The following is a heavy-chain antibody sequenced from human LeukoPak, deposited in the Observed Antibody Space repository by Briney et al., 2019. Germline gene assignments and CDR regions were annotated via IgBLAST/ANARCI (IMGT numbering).Heavy chain of an antibody. Sequence: ASVKVSCKASGYPFTGFYVHWVRQAPGQGLEWMGWINPNSGGANYAQTFQGRVTMTRDTSITTSYMELSRLRSDDTAVYYCARDMGGAFDYWGQGTLVTVSS. V-gene: IGHV1-2*02. CDR3: ARDMGGAFDY. CDR2: INPNSGGA. D-gene: IGHD3-16*01. J-gene: IGHJ4*02. CDR1: GYPFTGFY.